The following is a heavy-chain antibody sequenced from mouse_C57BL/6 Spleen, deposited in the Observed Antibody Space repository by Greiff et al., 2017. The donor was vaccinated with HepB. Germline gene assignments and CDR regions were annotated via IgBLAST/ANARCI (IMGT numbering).Heavy chain of an antibody. CDR1: GYTFTSYW. V-gene: IGHV1-50*01. CDR3: ARCYGYGYAMDY. CDR2: IDPSDSYT. D-gene: IGHD2-2*01. Sequence: QVQLQQPGAELVKPGASVKLSCKASGYTFTSYWMQWVKQRPGQGLEWIGEIDPSDSYTNYNQKFKGKATLTVDTSSSPAYMQLSSLTSEDSAVYYCARCYGYGYAMDYWVQGTSVTVSS. J-gene: IGHJ4*01.